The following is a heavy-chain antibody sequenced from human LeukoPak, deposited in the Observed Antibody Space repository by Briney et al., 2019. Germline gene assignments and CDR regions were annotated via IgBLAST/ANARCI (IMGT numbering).Heavy chain of an antibody. CDR3: ASLLTTVTTNAFDI. CDR2: IYYSGST. CDR1: GGSISSYY. J-gene: IGHJ3*02. Sequence: SETLSLTCTVSGGSISSYYWRWIRQPPGKGLEWIGYIYYSGSTNYNPSLKSRVTISVDTSKNQFSLKLSSVTAADTAVYYCASLLTTVTTNAFDIWGQGTMVTVSS. D-gene: IGHD4-17*01. V-gene: IGHV4-59*08.